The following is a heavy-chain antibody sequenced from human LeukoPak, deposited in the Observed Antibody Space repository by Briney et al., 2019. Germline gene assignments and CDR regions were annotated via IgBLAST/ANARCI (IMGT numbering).Heavy chain of an antibody. CDR1: GFTFSSYA. Sequence: GGSLRLSCAASGFTFSSYAMHWVRQAPGKGLEYASAISSNGGSTYYANSVKGRFTISRDNSKNTLYLQMGSLRAEDMAVYYCARDRYYNFWSGYPLPVDYYYYYMDVWGKGTTVTVSS. J-gene: IGHJ6*03. D-gene: IGHD3-3*01. CDR2: ISSNGGST. V-gene: IGHV3-64*01. CDR3: ARDRYYNFWSGYPLPVDYYYYYMDV.